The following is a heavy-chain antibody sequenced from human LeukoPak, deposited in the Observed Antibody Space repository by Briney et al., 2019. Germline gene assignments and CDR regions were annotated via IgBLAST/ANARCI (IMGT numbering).Heavy chain of an antibody. Sequence: ASVKVSCKASGYTFTGYYMHWVRQAPGQGLEWMGWINPNSGGTNYAQKFQGRVTMTRDTSISTAYMELSRLRSDDTAVYYCARDSGYRSDWYINRPHWFDYWGQGTLVTVSS. J-gene: IGHJ4*02. V-gene: IGHV1-2*02. D-gene: IGHD6-19*01. CDR2: INPNSGGT. CDR1: GYTFTGYY. CDR3: ARDSGYRSDWYINRPHWFDY.